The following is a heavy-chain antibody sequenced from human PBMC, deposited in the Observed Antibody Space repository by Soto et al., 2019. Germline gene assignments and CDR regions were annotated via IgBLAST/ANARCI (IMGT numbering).Heavy chain of an antibody. CDR2: IYYSGST. CDR3: ARSVFP. J-gene: IGHJ5*02. V-gene: IGHV4-31*02. Sequence: QVQLQESGPGLVKPSETLSLTCTVSGGSIRSGGYYWNWIRQHPGKGLEWIGYIYYSGSTYYIPSLKSRLTIQIDTPKNQFSPKLTSVTAADTAVYYCARSVFPWRQGTLVTFSS. CDR1: GGSIRSGGYY.